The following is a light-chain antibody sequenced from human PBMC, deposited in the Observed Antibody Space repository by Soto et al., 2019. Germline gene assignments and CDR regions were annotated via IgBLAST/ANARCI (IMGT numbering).Light chain of an antibody. CDR1: QDIRNS. CDR2: GAS. CDR3: QQYENLIT. J-gene: IGKJ5*01. V-gene: IGKV1-33*01. Sequence: DIQMTQSPSSLSASVGDRVTITCQASQDIRNSLNWYQQKPGKAPNLLIYGASNLETGVPSRFSGSGSGTDFTLTISSLPREDIATYSCQQYENLITFAQRTRLAI.